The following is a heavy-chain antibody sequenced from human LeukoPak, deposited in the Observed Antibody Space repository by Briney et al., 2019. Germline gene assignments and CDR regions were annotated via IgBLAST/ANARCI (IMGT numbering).Heavy chain of an antibody. J-gene: IGHJ4*02. V-gene: IGHV3-33*06. CDR2: IWYDGTTK. Sequence: GGSLILSCAASGFAFNNYGMHWVRQTPGKGLEWLALIWYDGTTKYYADSVKGRLTISRDNPDSTLFLQMSSLRAEDTAVYYCAKDLEKFDTSGFPAYWGQGTLVTVSS. CDR3: AKDLEKFDTSGFPAY. D-gene: IGHD3-22*01. CDR1: GFAFNNYG.